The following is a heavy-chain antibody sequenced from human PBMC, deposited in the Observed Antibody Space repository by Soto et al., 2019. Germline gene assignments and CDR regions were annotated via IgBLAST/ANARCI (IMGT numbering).Heavy chain of an antibody. CDR2: IYRSGDT. CDR1: GFTVSDNY. J-gene: IGHJ6*02. CDR3: TRKHSMDV. Sequence: DVQLVESGGDLVQPGGSLRLSCAASGFTVSDNYMSWVRQAPGKGLEWVSTIYRSGDTIYADSVKGRFTISRDNAKNTLYLQMNSLRAEDTAVYYYTRKHSMDVWRQGTTITVSS. V-gene: IGHV3-66*01.